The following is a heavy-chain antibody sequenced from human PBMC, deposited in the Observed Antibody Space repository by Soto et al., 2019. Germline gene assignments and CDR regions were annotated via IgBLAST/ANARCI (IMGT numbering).Heavy chain of an antibody. D-gene: IGHD2-15*01. Sequence: SETLSLTCTVSGGSIRSVNYYWSWIRQRPGKALEWIGYIYNSGSTYYNPSLKSRVTISADTSKNQISLNLSPVAAADTAVYYFVRDRYCSGRDCWPGDAFDIWGQGTMVTVSS. J-gene: IGHJ3*02. CDR2: IYNSGST. CDR3: VRDRYCSGRDCWPGDAFDI. V-gene: IGHV4-31*03. CDR1: GGSIRSVNYY.